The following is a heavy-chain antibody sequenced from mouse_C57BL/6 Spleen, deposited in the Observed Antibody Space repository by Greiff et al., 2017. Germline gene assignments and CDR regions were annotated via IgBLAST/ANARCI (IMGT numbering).Heavy chain of an antibody. J-gene: IGHJ2*01. CDR3: ARAVIIYYDYDRVYFDY. CDR2: IDPNSGGT. V-gene: IGHV1-72*01. CDR1: GYTFTSYW. Sequence: QVQLQQPGAELVKPGASVKLSCKASGYTFTSYWMHWVKQRPGRGLEWIGRIDPNSGGTKYNEKFKSKATLTVDKPSSTAYMQLSSLTSEDSAVYYCARAVIIYYDYDRVYFDYWGQGTTLTVSS. D-gene: IGHD2-4*01.